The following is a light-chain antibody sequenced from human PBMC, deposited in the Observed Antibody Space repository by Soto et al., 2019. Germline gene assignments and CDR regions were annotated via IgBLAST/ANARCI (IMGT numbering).Light chain of an antibody. CDR1: QDISHY. J-gene: IGKJ5*01. V-gene: IGKV1-33*01. CDR3: QQSDSLPMA. Sequence: DIQMTQSPYSLSDSVGDRVTITCRASQDISHYLNWYQQRPGKDPKLLIYDASNLERGVPSRFSGTRSGTHFTFAITSLPPDDVATYYCQQSDSLPMAFGQGTRVEI. CDR2: DAS.